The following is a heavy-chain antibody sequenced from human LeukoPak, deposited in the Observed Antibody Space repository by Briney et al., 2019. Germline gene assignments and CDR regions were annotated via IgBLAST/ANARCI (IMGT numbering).Heavy chain of an antibody. CDR2: INHSGST. CDR3: ARAHRPNYGDFDY. J-gene: IGHJ4*02. D-gene: IGHD4-17*01. V-gene: IGHV4-34*01. CDR1: GGSISSYY. Sequence: SETLSLTCTVSGGSISSYYWSWIRQPPGKGLEWIGEINHSGSTNYNPSLKSRVTISVDTSKNQFSLKLSSVTAADTAVYYCARAHRPNYGDFDYWGQGTLVTVSS.